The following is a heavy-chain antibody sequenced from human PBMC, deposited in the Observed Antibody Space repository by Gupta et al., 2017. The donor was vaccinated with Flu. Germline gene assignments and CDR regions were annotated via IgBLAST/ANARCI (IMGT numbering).Heavy chain of an antibody. J-gene: IGHJ4*02. Sequence: WVRQAPGKGMEWVSSITNGDITYYADSVKGRFTISRDNSKNTLFLQMNSLRPEDTAVYYCAKDSGQWLVLSSWGQGTLVTVSS. CDR3: AKDSGQWLVLSS. D-gene: IGHD6-19*01. CDR2: ITNGDIT. V-gene: IGHV3-23*01.